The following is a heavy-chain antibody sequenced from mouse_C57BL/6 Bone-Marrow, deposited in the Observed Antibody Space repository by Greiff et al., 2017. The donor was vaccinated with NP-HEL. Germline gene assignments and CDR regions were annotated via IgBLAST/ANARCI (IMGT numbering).Heavy chain of an antibody. CDR2: IDPSDSYT. J-gene: IGHJ4*01. Sequence: VQLQQPGAELVMPGASVKLSCKASGYTFPSYWLPWVKPRPGQGLEWIGEIDPSDSYTNYNQKFKGKSTLTLDHSSSPAYMQLSSLTSEDSAVYYSARELIYYDYDDYAMDYWGQGTSVTVSS. CDR1: GYTFPSYW. V-gene: IGHV1-69*01. D-gene: IGHD2-4*01. CDR3: ARELIYYDYDDYAMDY.